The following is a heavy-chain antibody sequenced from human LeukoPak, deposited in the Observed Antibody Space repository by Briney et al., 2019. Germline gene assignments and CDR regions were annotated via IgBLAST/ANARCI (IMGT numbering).Heavy chain of an antibody. D-gene: IGHD2-2*02. V-gene: IGHV3-74*01. J-gene: IGHJ4*02. Sequence: PRGSLRLSCAASGFTFSSYWMHWVRQAPGKGLVWVSHINSDGTITAYTDSVKGRFTISRDNAKNTLYLQMNSLRAEDTAVYYCATTSRSTYYFDSWGQGTLVTVSS. CDR2: INSDGTIT. CDR3: ATTSRSTYYFDS. CDR1: GFTFSSYW.